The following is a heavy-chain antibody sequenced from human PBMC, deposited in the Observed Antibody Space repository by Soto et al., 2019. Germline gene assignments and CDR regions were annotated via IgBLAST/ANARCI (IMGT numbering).Heavy chain of an antibody. J-gene: IGHJ4*02. CDR1: GGSISSVGYY. Sequence: TLSLTCTVSGGSISSVGYYWSWIRQHPGKGLEWIGYIYYSGSTYYNPSLKSRVTISVDTPKNQFSLKLSSVTAADTAVYYCARTDTVTTEYYFDYWGQGTLVTVSS. V-gene: IGHV4-31*03. CDR2: IYYSGST. CDR3: ARTDTVTTEYYFDY. D-gene: IGHD4-17*01.